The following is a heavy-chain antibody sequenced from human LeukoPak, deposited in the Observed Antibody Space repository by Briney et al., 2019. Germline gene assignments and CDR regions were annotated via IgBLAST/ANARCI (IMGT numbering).Heavy chain of an antibody. CDR1: GGSFSGYY. CDR2: INHSGST. D-gene: IGHD1-26*01. Sequence: PSETLSLTCAVYGGSFSGYYWSWIRQPPGKGLEWIGEINHSGSTNYNPSLKSRVTISVDTSKNQFSLKLSSVTAADTAVYCCARVGPHQWELLPHYYYYMDVWGKGTTVTVSS. CDR3: ARVGPHQWELLPHYYYYMDV. J-gene: IGHJ6*03. V-gene: IGHV4-34*01.